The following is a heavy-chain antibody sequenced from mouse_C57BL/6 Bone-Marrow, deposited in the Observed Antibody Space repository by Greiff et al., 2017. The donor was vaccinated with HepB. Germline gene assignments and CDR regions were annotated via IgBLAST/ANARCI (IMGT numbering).Heavy chain of an antibody. J-gene: IGHJ2*01. CDR3: ALITTVVAFDY. V-gene: IGHV1-82*01. Sequence: LVESGPELVKPGASVKISCKASGYAFSSSWMNWVKQRPGKGLEWIGRIYPGDGDTNYNGKFKGKATLTADKSSSTAYMQLSSLTSEDSAVYFCALITTVVAFDYWGQGTTLTVSS. CDR2: IYPGDGDT. D-gene: IGHD1-1*01. CDR1: GYAFSSSW.